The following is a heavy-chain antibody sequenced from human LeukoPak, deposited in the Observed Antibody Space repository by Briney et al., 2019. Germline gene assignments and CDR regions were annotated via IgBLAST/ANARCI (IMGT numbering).Heavy chain of an antibody. Sequence: SETLSLTCTVSGGSISSYYWSWIRKPPGKGLEWIGYIYYSGTTSYNPSLKSRVTISVDTSKNQFSLKLSSVTAGDTAVYYCARGPGSGTYWAFDYWGQGTLVTVSS. V-gene: IGHV4-59*01. CDR2: IYYSGTT. D-gene: IGHD1-26*01. CDR3: ARGPGSGTYWAFDY. J-gene: IGHJ4*02. CDR1: GGSISSYY.